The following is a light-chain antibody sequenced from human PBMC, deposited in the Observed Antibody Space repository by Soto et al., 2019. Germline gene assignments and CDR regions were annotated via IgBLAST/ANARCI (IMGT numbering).Light chain of an antibody. J-gene: IGKJ5*01. V-gene: IGKV3-20*01. CDR2: ATS. CDR3: QQYGNAPVS. CDR1: QSFSSTY. Sequence: EIVLTQSPGTLSLSPGERATLSCRSSQSFSSTYLAWYQQIPGQAPRLLIYATSSRATGIPDRFSGSGSGTDFTLTISRLEPEDFAVYYCQQYGNAPVSFGKGTRLEF.